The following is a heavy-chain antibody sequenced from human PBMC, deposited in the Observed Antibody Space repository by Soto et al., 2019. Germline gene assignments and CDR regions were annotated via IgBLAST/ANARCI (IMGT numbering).Heavy chain of an antibody. Sequence: LRLSCAASGVPFSTYSMNWVRQAPGKGLEWVALISRSATYIYYADSVMGRFTISRDNARNSLILQMNSLRGEDTAVYYCARQAGRDSSSLLVKYYHYGMDVWGQGTTVTVSS. D-gene: IGHD6-13*01. CDR1: GVPFSTYS. J-gene: IGHJ6*02. CDR2: ISRSATYI. V-gene: IGHV3-21*01. CDR3: ARQAGRDSSSLLVKYYHYGMDV.